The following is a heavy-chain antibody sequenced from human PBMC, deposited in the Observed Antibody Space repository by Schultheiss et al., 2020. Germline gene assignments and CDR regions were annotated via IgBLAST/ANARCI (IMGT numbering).Heavy chain of an antibody. Sequence: GGSLRLSCAAAGFTFSNYAMHWVRQAPGKGLEWVAVISYDGSNKYSAASVKGRFIISRDNSKNTLYLKMNSLRTEDTALYYCAKDMIGSSSGFDYWGQGTMVTVSS. D-gene: IGHD6-13*01. CDR1: GFTFSNYA. CDR2: ISYDGSNK. J-gene: IGHJ4*02. V-gene: IGHV3-30-3*02. CDR3: AKDMIGSSSGFDY.